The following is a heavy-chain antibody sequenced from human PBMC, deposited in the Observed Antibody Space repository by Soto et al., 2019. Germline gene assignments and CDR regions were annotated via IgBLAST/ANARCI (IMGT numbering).Heavy chain of an antibody. J-gene: IGHJ6*02. Sequence: QVQLVESGGGVVQPGRSLRLSCAASGFTFSSYGMHWVRQAPGKGLEWVAVISYDGSNKDYVDSVKGRFTISRDNSKNTLYLQMNSMRAENTAVYYCAKDVDDYTIPGAKYYYYGMDVWGQGTTVTVSS. CDR3: AKDVDDYTIPGAKYYYYGMDV. CDR1: GFTFSSYG. D-gene: IGHD4-4*01. V-gene: IGHV3-30*18. CDR2: ISYDGSNK.